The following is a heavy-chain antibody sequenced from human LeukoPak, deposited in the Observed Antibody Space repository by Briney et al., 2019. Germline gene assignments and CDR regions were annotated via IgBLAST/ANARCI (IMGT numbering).Heavy chain of an antibody. Sequence: ASVKVSCKASGYTFSGYYIHWVRQAPGQGLEWMGRINPNNGDTNYAQKFQDRVTMTRDTSITTARVEVSRLQSDDTAVYYCARVSSPLQYNWFDPWGQGTLVTVSS. V-gene: IGHV1-2*06. D-gene: IGHD2-15*01. CDR1: GYTFSGYY. CDR3: ARVSSPLQYNWFDP. J-gene: IGHJ5*02. CDR2: INPNNGDT.